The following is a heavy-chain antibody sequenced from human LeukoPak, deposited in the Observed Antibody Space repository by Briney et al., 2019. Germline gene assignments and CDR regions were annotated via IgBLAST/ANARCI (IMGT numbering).Heavy chain of an antibody. CDR3: VRGNRYDTNGHRALFWYFDL. Sequence: GGSLRLSCAASGFTFSNYPMSWVRQAPGKGLEWVSAISGGGASTYYTDSVKGRFTISRDNSKNTLYLQMNSLRAEDTALYYCVRGNRYDTNGHRALFWYFDLWGRGNLVIVSS. D-gene: IGHD2-8*01. CDR2: ISGGGAST. J-gene: IGHJ2*01. CDR1: GFTFSNYP. V-gene: IGHV3-23*01.